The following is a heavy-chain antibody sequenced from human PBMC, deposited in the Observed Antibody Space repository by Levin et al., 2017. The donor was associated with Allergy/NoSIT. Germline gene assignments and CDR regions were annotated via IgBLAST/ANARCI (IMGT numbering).Heavy chain of an antibody. CDR3: ARAAPGYGSSWYPFAY. CDR2: TYYRSKWYN. V-gene: IGHV6-1*01. D-gene: IGHD6-13*01. CDR1: GDSVSSNSAA. Sequence: SETLSLTCAISGDSVSSNSAAWNWIRQSPSRGLEWLGRTYYRSKWYNDYAVSVKSRISINPDTSKNQFSLQMNSVTPEDTAVYYCARAAPGYGSSWYPFAYWGQGTLVTVSS. J-gene: IGHJ4*02.